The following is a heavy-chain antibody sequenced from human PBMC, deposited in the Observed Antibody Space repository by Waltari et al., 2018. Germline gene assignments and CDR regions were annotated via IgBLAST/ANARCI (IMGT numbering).Heavy chain of an antibody. D-gene: IGHD6-19*01. CDR2: VYSSGST. CDR1: GGSISSSSYY. V-gene: IGHV4-39*01. J-gene: IGHJ6*03. CDR3: ARHFYSSASSHYYYYMDV. Sequence: QLQLQESGPGLAKPSETLSLTCTVSGGSISSSSYYWGWIRQPPGKGLEWIGSVYSSGSTYYNPSLKSRVTISVDTSKNQFSLNLSSVTSADTAVYYCARHFYSSASSHYYYYMDVWGKGTTVTVSS.